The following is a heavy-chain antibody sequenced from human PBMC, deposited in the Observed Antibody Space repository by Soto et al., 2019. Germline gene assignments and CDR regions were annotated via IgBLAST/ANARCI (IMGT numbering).Heavy chain of an antibody. Sequence: GGSLRLSCAASGFTFSSYDMHWVRQATGKGLEWVSAIGTAGDTYYPGSVKGRFTISRENAKNSLYLQMNSLRAGDTAVYYCARGSGYDSGKINNWFDPWGQGTLVTVSS. V-gene: IGHV3-13*01. CDR2: IGTAGDT. J-gene: IGHJ5*02. D-gene: IGHD5-12*01. CDR3: ARGSGYDSGKINNWFDP. CDR1: GFTFSSYD.